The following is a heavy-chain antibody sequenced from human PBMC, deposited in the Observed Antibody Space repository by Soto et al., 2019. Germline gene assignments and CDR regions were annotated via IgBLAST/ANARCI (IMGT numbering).Heavy chain of an antibody. CDR3: ATHYYDSSGYYLCYYYGMDV. D-gene: IGHD3-22*01. J-gene: IGHJ6*02. CDR1: GGTFSSYA. V-gene: IGHV1-69*01. Sequence: VKVSCKASGGTFSSYAISWVRQAPGQGLEWMGGIIPIFGTANYAQKFQGRVTITADESTSTAYMELSSLRSEDTAVYYCATHYYDSSGYYLCYYYGMDVWGQGTTVTVSS. CDR2: IIPIFGTA.